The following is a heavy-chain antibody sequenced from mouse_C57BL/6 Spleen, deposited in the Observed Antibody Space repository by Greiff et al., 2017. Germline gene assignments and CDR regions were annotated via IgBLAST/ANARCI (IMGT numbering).Heavy chain of an antibody. J-gene: IGHJ3*01. D-gene: IGHD2-4*01. CDR2: IDPENGDT. CDR3: TAGDYEGAPWFAY. CDR1: GFNIKDDY. V-gene: IGHV14-4*01. Sequence: VHVKQSGAELVRPGASVKLSCTASGFNIKDDYMHWVKQRPEQGLEWIGWIDPENGDTEYASKFQGKAPITADTSSNTAYLQLSSLSSEDTAVYYCTAGDYEGAPWFAYWGQGTLVTVSA.